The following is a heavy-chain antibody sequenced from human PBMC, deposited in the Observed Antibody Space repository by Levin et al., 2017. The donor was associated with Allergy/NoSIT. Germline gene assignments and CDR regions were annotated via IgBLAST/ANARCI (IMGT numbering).Heavy chain of an antibody. CDR3: ARGSGVGSAKFYFDS. CDR2: IHYSGTT. D-gene: IGHD3-10*01. J-gene: IGHJ4*02. Sequence: SETLSLTCTVSGGSISSYYWSWIRQPPGKGLEWIGYIHYSGTTNYNPSLKSRVTTSVDTSKNQFSLKLSSVTAADTAVYYCARGSGVGSAKFYFDSWGQGTLVTVSS. CDR1: GGSISSYY. V-gene: IGHV4-59*01.